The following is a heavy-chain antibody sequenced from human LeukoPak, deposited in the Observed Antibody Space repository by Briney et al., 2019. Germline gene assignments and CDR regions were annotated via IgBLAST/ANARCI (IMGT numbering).Heavy chain of an antibody. Sequence: SETLSLTCTVSGGSISSYYWSWIRQPAGKGLEWIGRIYSSGSTNYNPALKSRGTMSVDTANNQFSLKRSFVTAADTAVYYCARGQYHLLYWYFDLWGRGTLVTVSS. CDR1: GGSISSYY. CDR2: IYSSGST. V-gene: IGHV4-4*07. D-gene: IGHD2-2*01. J-gene: IGHJ2*01. CDR3: ARGQYHLLYWYFDL.